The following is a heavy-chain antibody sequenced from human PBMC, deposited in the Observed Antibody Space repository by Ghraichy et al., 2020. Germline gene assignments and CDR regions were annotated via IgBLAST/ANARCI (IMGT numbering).Heavy chain of an antibody. CDR1: GFTFSSYA. V-gene: IGHV3-23*01. D-gene: IGHD3-16*02. CDR3: AKDRDYDYVWGSYRQNYFDY. J-gene: IGHJ4*02. CDR2: ISGSGGST. Sequence: GGSLRLSCAASGFTFSSYAMSWFRQAPGKGLVWVSAISGSGGSTYYADSVKGRFTISRDNSKNTLYLQMNSLRAEDTAVYYCAKDRDYDYVWGSYRQNYFDYWGQGTLVTVSS.